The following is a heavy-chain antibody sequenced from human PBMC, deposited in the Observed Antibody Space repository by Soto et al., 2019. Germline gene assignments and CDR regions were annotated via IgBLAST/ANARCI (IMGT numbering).Heavy chain of an antibody. D-gene: IGHD5-12*01. V-gene: IGHV4-31*03. Sequence: SETLSLTCTVSGGSVSSGGYYWSWIRQHPGKGLEWIGYIYYSGSTYYNPSLKSRVTISVDTSKNQFSLKLSSVTAADTAVYYCVRGMATIMGNWFDPWGQGTLVTVSS. CDR2: IYYSGST. CDR3: VRGMATIMGNWFDP. CDR1: GGSVSSGGYY. J-gene: IGHJ5*02.